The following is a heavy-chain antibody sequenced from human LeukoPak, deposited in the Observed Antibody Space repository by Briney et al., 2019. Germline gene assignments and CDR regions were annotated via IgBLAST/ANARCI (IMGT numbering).Heavy chain of an antibody. J-gene: IGHJ4*02. D-gene: IGHD6-13*01. CDR2: IRYDGSNK. CDR3: AKERALYSSSSFDY. Sequence: GGSLRLSGAASGFTFRSYGMHWVRQAPGKGREGVAFIRYDGSNKYYADSVKGRFTISRDNSKNTLYLQMNSLRAEDTAVYYCAKERALYSSSSFDYWGQGTLVTVSS. CDR1: GFTFRSYG. V-gene: IGHV3-30*02.